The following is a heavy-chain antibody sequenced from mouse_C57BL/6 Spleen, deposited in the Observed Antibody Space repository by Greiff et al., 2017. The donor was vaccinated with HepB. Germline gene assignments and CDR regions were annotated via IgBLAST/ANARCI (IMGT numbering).Heavy chain of an antibody. J-gene: IGHJ4*01. CDR2: IDPETGGT. Sequence: QVHVKQSGAELVRPGASVTLSCKASGYTFTDYEMHWVKQTPVHGLEWIGAIDPETGGTAYNQKFKGKAILTADKSSSTAYMELRSLTSEDSAVYYCTSYGNLYWGQGTSVTVSS. V-gene: IGHV1-15*01. CDR3: TSYGNLY. CDR1: GYTFTDYE. D-gene: IGHD2-1*01.